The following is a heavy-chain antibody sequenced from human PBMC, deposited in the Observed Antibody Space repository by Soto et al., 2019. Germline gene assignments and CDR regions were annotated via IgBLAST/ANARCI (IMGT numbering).Heavy chain of an antibody. Sequence: QVQLVQSGAEVKKPGSSVKVSCKASGGTFSSYAISWVRQAPGQGLEWMGGIIPIFGTANYAQKFQGRVTITADESTSTAYMGLSSLRSEDTAVYDWATERIGTMIVVVTSGFDLWGRGTLVTVPS. V-gene: IGHV1-69*12. CDR2: IIPIFGTA. CDR3: ATERIGTMIVVVTSGFDL. D-gene: IGHD3-22*01. J-gene: IGHJ2*01. CDR1: GGTFSSYA.